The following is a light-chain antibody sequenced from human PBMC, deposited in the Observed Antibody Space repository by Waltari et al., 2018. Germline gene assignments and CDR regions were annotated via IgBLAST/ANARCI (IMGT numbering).Light chain of an antibody. V-gene: IGKV1-5*01. CDR1: QRINSY. J-gene: IGKJ2*02. CDR3: QQYNSYSPCT. CDR2: GAS. Sequence: DIQMTQSPSSLSASVGDRVTITCRASQRINSYLNWYQQKPGKAPKLLIYGASSLQSGVPSGFSGSGSGTEFTLTISSLQPDDFATYYCQQYNSYSPCTFGQGTKLEIK.